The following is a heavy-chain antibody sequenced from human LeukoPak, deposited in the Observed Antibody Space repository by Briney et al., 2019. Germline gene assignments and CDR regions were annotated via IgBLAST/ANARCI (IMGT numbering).Heavy chain of an antibody. J-gene: IGHJ3*02. Sequence: GGSLRLSCAASGFTYAKHWMSWVRQAPGKGLEWVANIKQDGSEKYYVDSLKGRFTISRDNAKNSLYLQMNSLRAEDTAVYYCARASEYQVPPWAFDIWGQGTMVTVSS. CDR2: IKQDGSEK. CDR3: ARASEYQVPPWAFDI. CDR1: GFTYAKHW. V-gene: IGHV3-7*01. D-gene: IGHD2-2*01.